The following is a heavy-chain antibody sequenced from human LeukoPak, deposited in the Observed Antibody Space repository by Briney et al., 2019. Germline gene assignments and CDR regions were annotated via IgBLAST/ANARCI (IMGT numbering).Heavy chain of an antibody. J-gene: IGHJ4*02. CDR1: GFTFSNYA. CDR2: VSGSDSST. V-gene: IGHV3-23*01. D-gene: IGHD3-22*01. Sequence: GGSLRLPCAASGFTFSNYAMSWVRQAPGKGLEWVSAVSGSDSSTYYADSVKGRFTISRDNSKNTLYLQMNSLRAEDTAIYYCAKQEYYYDNSGYDYWGQGTLVTVSS. CDR3: AKQEYYYDNSGYDY.